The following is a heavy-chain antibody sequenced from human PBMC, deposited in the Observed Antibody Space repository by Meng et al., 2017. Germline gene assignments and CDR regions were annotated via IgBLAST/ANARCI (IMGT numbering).Heavy chain of an antibody. CDR1: GCSITSYY. CDR2: IYYSGST. CDR3: ARGYDFWSGQYYFDY. Sequence: HLPRSGPRLMHPSESLALPCTVAGCSITSYYWSCIRQAPGKGLEGIGYIYYSGSTNYNPSLKSRFTISVETPKNQFSLKLSSVTAADTAVYYCARGYDFWSGQYYFDYWGQGTLVTVSS. D-gene: IGHD3-3*01. J-gene: IGHJ4*02. V-gene: IGHV4-59*01.